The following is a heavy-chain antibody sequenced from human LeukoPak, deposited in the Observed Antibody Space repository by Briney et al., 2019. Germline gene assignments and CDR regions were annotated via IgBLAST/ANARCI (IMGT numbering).Heavy chain of an antibody. CDR2: IYTSGST. CDR3: ARGYYDSSGYYRYGNWFDP. CDR1: GGSISSYY. D-gene: IGHD3-22*01. Sequence: SETLSLTCTVYGGSISSYYWSWIRQPAGKGLEWIGRIYTSGSTNYNPSLKSRVTISVDKSKNQFSLKLSSVTAADTAVYYCARGYYDSSGYYRYGNWFDPWGQGTLVTVSS. V-gene: IGHV4-4*07. J-gene: IGHJ5*02.